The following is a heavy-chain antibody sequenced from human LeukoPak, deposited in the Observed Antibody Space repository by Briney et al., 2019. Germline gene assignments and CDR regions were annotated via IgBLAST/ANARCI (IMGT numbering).Heavy chain of an antibody. CDR1: GFTFSHYY. CDR2: ISYDGSNK. Sequence: PGGSLGLSCAASGFTFSHYYMSWVRQAPGKGLEWVAVISYDGSNKYYADSVKGRFTISRDNSKNTLYLQMNSLRAEDTAVYYCAGDSEYYDILTGYFDYWGQGTLVTVSS. D-gene: IGHD3-9*01. J-gene: IGHJ4*02. CDR3: AGDSEYYDILTGYFDY. V-gene: IGHV3-30-3*01.